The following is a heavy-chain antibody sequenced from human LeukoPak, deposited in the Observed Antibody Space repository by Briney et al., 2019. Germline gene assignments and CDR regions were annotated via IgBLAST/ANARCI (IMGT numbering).Heavy chain of an antibody. V-gene: IGHV3-21*01. CDR1: GFTFSSYS. CDR3: AGVELEPGAFDI. CDR2: ISSSSSYI. J-gene: IGHJ3*02. D-gene: IGHD1-1*01. Sequence: PGGSLRLSCATSGFTFSSYSMNWVRQAPGKGLEWVSSISSSSSYIYYADSVKGRFTISRDNAKNSLYLQMNSLRAEDTAVYYCAGVELEPGAFDIWGQGTMVTVSS.